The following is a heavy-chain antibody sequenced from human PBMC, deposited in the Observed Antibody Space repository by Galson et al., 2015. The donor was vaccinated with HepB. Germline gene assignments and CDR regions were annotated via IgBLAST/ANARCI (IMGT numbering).Heavy chain of an antibody. Sequence: SLRLSCAASGFGFDTHAMSWVRQAPGKGLEWISGISGNGDSTFYGDSVKGRFTVSRDNSENTLFLQMNSLRAEDSAVYYCVRGVASGWYYFDYWGQGTLVTVSS. J-gene: IGHJ4*02. D-gene: IGHD6-19*01. V-gene: IGHV3-23*01. CDR1: GFGFDTHA. CDR2: ISGNGDST. CDR3: VRGVASGWYYFDY.